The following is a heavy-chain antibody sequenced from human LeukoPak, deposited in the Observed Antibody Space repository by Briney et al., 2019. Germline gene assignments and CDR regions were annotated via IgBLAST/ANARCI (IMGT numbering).Heavy chain of an antibody. CDR1: GYTFTSYD. CDR3: ARGYHRYYYGSGRWYNWFDP. D-gene: IGHD3-10*01. Sequence: ASVKVSCKASGYTFTSYDINWVRQATGQGLEWMGWMNPNSGNTGYAQKFQGRVTMTRNTSISTAYMELSSLRSEVTAVYYCARGYHRYYYGSGRWYNWFDPWGQGTLVTVSS. V-gene: IGHV1-8*01. CDR2: MNPNSGNT. J-gene: IGHJ5*02.